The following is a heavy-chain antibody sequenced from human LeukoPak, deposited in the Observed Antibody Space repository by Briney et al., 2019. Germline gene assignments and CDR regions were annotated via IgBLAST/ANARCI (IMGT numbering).Heavy chain of an antibody. CDR3: AQWAGVRGFITPFDY. CDR1: GSTFSSHA. CDR2: ISYDGSNK. J-gene: IGHJ4*02. D-gene: IGHD3-10*01. V-gene: IGHV3-30*18. Sequence: GGSLRLSRAASGSTFSSHAMHWVRQAPGKGPEWVAFISYDGSNKFYADSVKGRFAISRDDSKNTLYLQMNSLRTDDTAVYYCAQWAGVRGFITPFDYWGQGTLVTVSS.